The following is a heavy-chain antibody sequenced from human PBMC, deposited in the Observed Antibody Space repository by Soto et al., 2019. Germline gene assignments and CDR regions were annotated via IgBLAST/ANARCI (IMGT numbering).Heavy chain of an antibody. D-gene: IGHD3-10*01. V-gene: IGHV1-3*01. CDR1: GYTFTNYA. Sequence: ASVKVSCKASGYTFTNYAMHWVRQAPGQRLEWMGWINAGNGNTKYSQKFQGRVTITRDTSASTAYMELSSLRSEDTAVYYCARDPLLWFGEHFDCWGQGTLVTVSS. J-gene: IGHJ4*02. CDR3: ARDPLLWFGEHFDC. CDR2: INAGNGNT.